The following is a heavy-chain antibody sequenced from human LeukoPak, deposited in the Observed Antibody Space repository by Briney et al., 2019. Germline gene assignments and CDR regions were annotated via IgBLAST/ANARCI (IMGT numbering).Heavy chain of an antibody. J-gene: IGHJ4*02. CDR2: ISYDGSNK. D-gene: IGHD3-10*01. CDR1: GFTFSSYN. CDR3: ARIGNYYGSGSSPLDY. V-gene: IGHV3-30*03. Sequence: GGSLRLSCAASGFTFSSYNMNWVRQAPGKGLEWVAIISYDGSNKYYANSVKGRFTISRDNSKNTLYLQMNSLRAEDTAVYYCARIGNYYGSGSSPLDYWGQGTLVTVSS.